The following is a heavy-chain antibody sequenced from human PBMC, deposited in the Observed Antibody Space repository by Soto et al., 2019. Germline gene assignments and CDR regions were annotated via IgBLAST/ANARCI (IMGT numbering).Heavy chain of an antibody. CDR1: GFSLRTSGMC. D-gene: IGHD3-10*01. J-gene: IGHJ4*02. CDR3: ARMLGGSGNYYPFDY. V-gene: IGHV2-70*11. Sequence: SGPTLVNPSQTLTLTCTFSGFSLRTSGMCVSWIRQPPGKALEWLARIDWDDDKYYITSLKTRLTISKDTSKNQVVLVMTNMDPMDTATYYCARMLGGSGNYYPFDYWGQGMLVTVSS. CDR2: IDWDDDK.